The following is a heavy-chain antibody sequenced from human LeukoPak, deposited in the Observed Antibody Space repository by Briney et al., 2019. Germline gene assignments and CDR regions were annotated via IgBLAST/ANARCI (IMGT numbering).Heavy chain of an antibody. J-gene: IGHJ5*02. CDR2: INESGTT. D-gene: IGHD3-10*01. Sequence: SETLSLTCAVFGGSFSGYYWTWVRQAPGKGLEWIGEINESGTTDYNPSLDNRVTISVDRSKNQFSLKVTSLTAADTAVFYCARALMTLVRGVPRTTWFDPWGPGTLVTVSS. CDR1: GGSFSGYY. V-gene: IGHV4-34*01. CDR3: ARALMTLVRGVPRTTWFDP.